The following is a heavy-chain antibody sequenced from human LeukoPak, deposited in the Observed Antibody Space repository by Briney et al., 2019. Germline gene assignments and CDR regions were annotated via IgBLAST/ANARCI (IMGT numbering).Heavy chain of an antibody. D-gene: IGHD5-18*01. CDR1: GFTFSNYF. CDR3: ARDGTAMVTYPY. Sequence: PGGSLRLSCAASGFTFSNYFMQWVRQAPGKGLEYVSAISSNGGSTYYADSVKGRFTISRDNSKNTLYLQMNSLRAEDTAVYYCARDGTAMVTYPYWGQGTLVTVSS. V-gene: IGHV3-64*04. CDR2: ISSNGGST. J-gene: IGHJ4*02.